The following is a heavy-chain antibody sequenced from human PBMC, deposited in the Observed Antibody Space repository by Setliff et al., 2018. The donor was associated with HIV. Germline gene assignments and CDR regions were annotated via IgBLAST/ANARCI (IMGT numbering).Heavy chain of an antibody. CDR1: GHTPRHYG. CDR3: ARVRTYSDFYYPAPIPSYYFDF. CDR2: LIPVLGEP. Sequence: GASVKVSCKASGHTPRHYGINWIRQAPGQGLEWVGSLIPVLGEPHYAPRFQGRVTMTTDTSTSAAYLELRSLRSDDTAIYYCARVRTYSDFYYPAPIPSYYFDFWGQGTLVTVS. J-gene: IGHJ4*02. D-gene: IGHD1-26*01. V-gene: IGHV1-18*01.